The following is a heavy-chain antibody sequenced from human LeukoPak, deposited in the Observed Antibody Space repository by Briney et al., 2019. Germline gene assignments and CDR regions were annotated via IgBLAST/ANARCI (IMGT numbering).Heavy chain of an antibody. V-gene: IGHV3-21*01. Sequence: PGGSLRLSCAASGFTFSGYSMNWVRQAPGKGLEWVSSISSSSSYIYYADSVKGRFTISRDNAKNSLYLQMNSLRAEDTAVYYCAREQQYCSGGSCYGPHAFDIWGRGTMVTVSS. CDR2: ISSSSSYI. D-gene: IGHD2-15*01. CDR1: GFTFSGYS. CDR3: AREQQYCSGGSCYGPHAFDI. J-gene: IGHJ3*02.